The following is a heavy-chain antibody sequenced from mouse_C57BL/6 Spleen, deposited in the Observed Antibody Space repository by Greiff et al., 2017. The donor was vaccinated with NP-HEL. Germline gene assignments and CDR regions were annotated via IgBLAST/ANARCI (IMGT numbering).Heavy chain of an antibody. D-gene: IGHD1-1*01. Sequence: EVKLVESGGGLVKPGGSLKLSCAASGFTFSSYAMSWVRQTPEKRLEWVATISDGGSYTYYPDNVKGRFTISRDNAKNNLYLQMSHLKSEDTAMYYCARGGYGSSWTGGLYAMDYWGQGTSVTVSS. J-gene: IGHJ4*01. CDR3: ARGGYGSSWTGGLYAMDY. CDR2: ISDGGSYT. CDR1: GFTFSSYA. V-gene: IGHV5-4*03.